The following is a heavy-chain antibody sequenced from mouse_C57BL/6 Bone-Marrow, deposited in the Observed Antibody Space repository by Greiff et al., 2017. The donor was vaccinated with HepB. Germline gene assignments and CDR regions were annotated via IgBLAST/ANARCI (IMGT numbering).Heavy chain of an antibody. CDR2: IYTGDGDT. Sequence: VQLQQSGPELVKPGASVKISCKASGYAFSSSWMNWVKQRPGKGLEWIGRIYTGDGDTNYNGKFKGKGTLTADKSSSTAYMQISSLTSEDSAVYFCARSPLITTVVATYYFDYWGQGTTLTVSS. J-gene: IGHJ2*01. D-gene: IGHD1-1*01. V-gene: IGHV1-82*01. CDR3: ARSPLITTVVATYYFDY. CDR1: GYAFSSSW.